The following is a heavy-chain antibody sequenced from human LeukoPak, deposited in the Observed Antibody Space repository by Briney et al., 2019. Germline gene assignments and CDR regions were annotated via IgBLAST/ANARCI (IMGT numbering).Heavy chain of an antibody. Sequence: SETLSLTCSVSGGSISDHYWSWIRQPPGKGLEWIGYMYYSGTTSYNPSLKSRVTLSTDTSKNHFSLKLYSVTAADTGVYYCARHDNYPGFGRGFDPWGQGFLVTVTS. D-gene: IGHD1-14*01. CDR1: GGSISDHY. J-gene: IGHJ5*02. CDR2: MYYSGTT. V-gene: IGHV4-59*08. CDR3: ARHDNYPGFGRGFDP.